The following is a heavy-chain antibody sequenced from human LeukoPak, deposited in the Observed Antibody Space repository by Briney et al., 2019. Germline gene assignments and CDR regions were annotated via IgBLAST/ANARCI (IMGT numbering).Heavy chain of an antibody. CDR1: GFTFSSYG. V-gene: IGHV3-30*02. J-gene: IGHJ5*02. D-gene: IGHD3-10*01. CDR2: IRYDGTNK. CDR3: AKGLGQCLLPNWFDP. Sequence: GGSLRLSCAASGFTFSSYGMHWVREAPGKGLEGVEFIRYDGTNKYYADSVKGLFTITRDNSKNTLYLQMSSLRAEDTAVYYGAKGLGQCLLPNWFDPWGQGTLVTVSS.